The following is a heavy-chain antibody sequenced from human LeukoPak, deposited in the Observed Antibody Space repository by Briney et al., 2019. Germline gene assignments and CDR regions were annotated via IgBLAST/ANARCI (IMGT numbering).Heavy chain of an antibody. D-gene: IGHD2-2*01. CDR3: ARSGGYCSSTSCRASYYYYGMDV. Sequence: GGSLRLSCSASGFTFSSYAMHWVRQAPGKGLEYVSAISSNGGSTYYADSVKGRFTISRDNSKNTLYLQMNSLRAEDTAVYYCARSGGYCSSTSCRASYYYYGMDVWGKGTTVTVSS. CDR2: ISSNGGST. J-gene: IGHJ6*04. V-gene: IGHV3-64*04. CDR1: GFTFSSYA.